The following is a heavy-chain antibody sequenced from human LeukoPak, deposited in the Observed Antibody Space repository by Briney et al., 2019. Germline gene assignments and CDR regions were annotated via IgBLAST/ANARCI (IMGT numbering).Heavy chain of an antibody. CDR2: ISSSSSYI. Sequence: GGSLRLSCAASGFTFSSYSMNWVRQAPGKGLEWVSSISSSSSYIYYADSVKGRFTISRDNAKNSLYLQMNSLRAEDTAVYYCAGAYYVGYSYCRNHYWYFDLWGRGTLVTVSS. CDR1: GFTFSSYS. J-gene: IGHJ2*01. V-gene: IGHV3-21*01. CDR3: AGAYYVGYSYCRNHYWYFDL. D-gene: IGHD5-18*01.